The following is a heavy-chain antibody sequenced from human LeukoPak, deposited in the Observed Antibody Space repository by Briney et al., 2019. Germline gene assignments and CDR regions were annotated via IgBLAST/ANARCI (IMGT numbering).Heavy chain of an antibody. D-gene: IGHD3-10*01. CDR3: ACTMVRGVMASSARDDDAFDI. J-gene: IGHJ3*02. Sequence: SQTLSLTCTVSGGPISSGSYYWSWIRQPAGKGLEWIGRIYTSGSTNYNPSLKSRVTISVDTSKNQFSLKLSSVTAADTAVYYCACTMVRGVMASSARDDDAFDIWGQGTMVTVSS. CDR2: IYTSGST. CDR1: GGPISSGSYY. V-gene: IGHV4-61*02.